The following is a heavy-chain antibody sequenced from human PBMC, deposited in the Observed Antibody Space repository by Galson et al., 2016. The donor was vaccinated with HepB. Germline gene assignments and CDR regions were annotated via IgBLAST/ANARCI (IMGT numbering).Heavy chain of an antibody. Sequence: SLRLSCAASGFTFSNAWMNWVRQAPGKGLEWVGRIKSKSDGGTTDYAAPVKGRFTVSRDDSKNTLYLQMNSLKTEDTAVYYCTTDGSHYYDSMLYWGQGTLPTVSS. CDR2: IKSKSDGGTT. J-gene: IGHJ4*02. CDR1: GFTFSNAW. CDR3: TTDGSHYYDSMLY. D-gene: IGHD3-22*01. V-gene: IGHV3-15*07.